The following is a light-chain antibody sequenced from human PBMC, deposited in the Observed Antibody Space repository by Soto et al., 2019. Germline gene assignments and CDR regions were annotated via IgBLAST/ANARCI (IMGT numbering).Light chain of an antibody. J-gene: IGKJ5*01. V-gene: IGKV1-5*03. CDR2: KAS. CDR3: QQYSSSPIT. CDR1: QNINNW. Sequence: DIQMTQSPSSLSASVGDRVTITCRASQNINNWLAWYQQKPGQAPKLLVYKASSLESGVPSSFSGTGSGTEFTLTISSVQPDDFATYFCQQYSSSPITFGQGTRLEIK.